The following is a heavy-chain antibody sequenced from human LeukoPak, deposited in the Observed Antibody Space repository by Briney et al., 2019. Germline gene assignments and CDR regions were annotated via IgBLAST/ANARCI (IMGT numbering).Heavy chain of an antibody. Sequence: GGSLRLSCVASGFTFSSYAMHWVRQAPGKGLEWVTVISYDGDDGSNIYYADSVKGRFTISRDNAKRSLVLQMNSLRAEDTAVYYCAKGLSGSYFPFDYWGQGTLVTVSS. J-gene: IGHJ4*02. CDR1: GFTFSSYA. CDR2: ISYDGDDGSNI. V-gene: IGHV3-30-3*02. D-gene: IGHD1-26*01. CDR3: AKGLSGSYFPFDY.